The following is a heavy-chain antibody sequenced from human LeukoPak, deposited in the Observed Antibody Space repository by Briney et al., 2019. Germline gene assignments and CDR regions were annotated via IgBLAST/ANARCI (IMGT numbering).Heavy chain of an antibody. D-gene: IGHD4-17*01. Sequence: ASVKVSCKASGYTFTSYAMNWVRQAPGQGLEWMGWINTNTGNPTYAQGFTGRFVFSLDTSVSTAYLQISSLKAEDTAVYYCARAYYGDYEFSGYYYYYMDVWGKGTTVTVSS. CDR3: ARAYYGDYEFSGYYYYYMDV. CDR2: INTNTGNP. V-gene: IGHV7-4-1*02. J-gene: IGHJ6*03. CDR1: GYTFTSYA.